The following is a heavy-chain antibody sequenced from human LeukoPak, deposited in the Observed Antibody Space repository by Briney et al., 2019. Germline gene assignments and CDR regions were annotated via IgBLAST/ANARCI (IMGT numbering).Heavy chain of an antibody. V-gene: IGHV3-7*01. CDR2: IKPDGSEK. CDR1: GFTFSTSW. D-gene: IGHD6-13*01. CDR3: ARDQAAAGNPSLDY. J-gene: IGHJ4*02. Sequence: GGSLRLSCAASGFTFSTSWMSWVRQAPGKGLEWVANIKPDGSEKYYVDSVKGRLTISRDNAKNSVYLQMKSLRVEDTAVYYCARDQAAAGNPSLDYWGQGTLVTVSS.